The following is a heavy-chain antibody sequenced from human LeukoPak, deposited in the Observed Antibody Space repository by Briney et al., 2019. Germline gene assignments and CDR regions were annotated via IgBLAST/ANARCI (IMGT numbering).Heavy chain of an antibody. CDR3: ARDTDYDFWSGYSPLDY. V-gene: IGHV1-3*01. Sequence: ASVKVSCKASGYTFTSYALNWVRQAPGQRLEWMGWINAGSGNTKYSQKFQGRVTITRDTSASTAYMELSSLRSEDTAVYYCARDTDYDFWSGYSPLDYWGQGTLVTVSS. CDR1: GYTFTSYA. D-gene: IGHD3-3*01. CDR2: INAGSGNT. J-gene: IGHJ4*02.